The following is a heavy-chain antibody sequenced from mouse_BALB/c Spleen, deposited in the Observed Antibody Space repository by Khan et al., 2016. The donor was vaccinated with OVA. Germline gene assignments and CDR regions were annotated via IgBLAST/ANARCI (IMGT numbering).Heavy chain of an antibody. J-gene: IGHJ3*01. D-gene: IGHD1-1*01. CDR2: INLGGAYT. Sequence: EVELVVLGGDFVRPGGSLKLPCAALGFTFSTYGMSWARQTPDKRLEWVATINLGGAYTFYPDSAKGRFTFSRDHAKNTQYLQLSSLKSEDTAIYYCAGLAYYYNSEGFAYWGQGTLVTVSA. V-gene: IGHV5-6*01. CDR3: AGLAYYYNSEGFAY. CDR1: GFTFSTYG.